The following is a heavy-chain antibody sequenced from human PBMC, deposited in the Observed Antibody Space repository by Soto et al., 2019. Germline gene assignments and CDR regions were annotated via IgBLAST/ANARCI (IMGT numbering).Heavy chain of an antibody. CDR3: GRVPGA. Sequence: QLQLQESGSGLVKPSQTLSLTCAVSGGSISSGGYSWSWIRQPPGKGLEWIGYIYHSGSTFYNPSPXSXXTTSVDRSKNQFSLKLSSVTAADTAVYYRGRVPGAWCQGTLVTVSS. CDR1: GGSISSGGYS. CDR2: IYHSGST. J-gene: IGHJ5*02. V-gene: IGHV4-30-2*01.